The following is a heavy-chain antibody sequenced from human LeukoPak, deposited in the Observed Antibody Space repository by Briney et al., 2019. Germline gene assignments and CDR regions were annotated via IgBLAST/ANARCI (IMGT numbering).Heavy chain of an antibody. D-gene: IGHD3-9*01. V-gene: IGHV3-23*01. CDR3: AKVYDILTGLFDY. J-gene: IGHJ4*02. CDR2: ISGSGGST. CDR1: GFTFSSYW. Sequence: GGSLRLSCAASGFTFSSYWMSWVRQAPGKGLEWVSAISGSGGSTYYADSVKGRFTISRDNSKNTLYLQMNSLRAEDTAVYYCAKVYDILTGLFDYWGQGTLVTVSS.